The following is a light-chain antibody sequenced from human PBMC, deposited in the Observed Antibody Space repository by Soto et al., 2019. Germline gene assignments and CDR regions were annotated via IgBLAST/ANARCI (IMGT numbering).Light chain of an antibody. CDR2: EVS. CDR3: SSFTRSNTWV. CDR1: SSDVGGYNS. V-gene: IGLV2-14*01. J-gene: IGLJ7*01. Sequence: QSALTQPASVSGSPGQSITISCTGTSSDVGGYNSVCWHQQHPGKAPKLMIYEVSNRPSGVSDRFSASKSGNTASLTISGLLADDEPDYYCSSFTRSNTWVFGGGTQLTVL.